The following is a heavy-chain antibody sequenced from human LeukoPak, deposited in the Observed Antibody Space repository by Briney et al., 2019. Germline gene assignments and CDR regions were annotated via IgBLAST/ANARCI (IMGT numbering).Heavy chain of an antibody. CDR3: ARGLRDSSGREYFQD. J-gene: IGHJ1*01. D-gene: IGHD3-22*01. CDR1: VYTFTSYD. CDR2: MNPKSGNT. Sequence: ASVKVSRKASVYTFTSYDIYWVRPAPGQGLEWMGWMNPKSGNTVYAQKFQGRFTMPRNTSISTAYMELSSLRSEDTAVYYCARGLRDSSGREYFQDWGQGTLVTVSS. V-gene: IGHV1-8*01.